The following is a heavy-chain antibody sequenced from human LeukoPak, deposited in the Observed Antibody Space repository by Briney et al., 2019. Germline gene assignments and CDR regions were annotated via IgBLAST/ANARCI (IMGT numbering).Heavy chain of an antibody. D-gene: IGHD3-22*01. Sequence: GGSLRLSCAVSGFTFSSYWMNWVRQAPGKGLEWVANIKQDGGAMYYVDSVKGRFTVSRDNAKNSLYLQMNSLRAEDTALYYCARARDSSGFSSLDYWGQGTLVTVSS. CDR2: IKQDGGAM. CDR3: ARARDSSGFSSLDY. V-gene: IGHV3-7*05. CDR1: GFTFSSYW. J-gene: IGHJ4*02.